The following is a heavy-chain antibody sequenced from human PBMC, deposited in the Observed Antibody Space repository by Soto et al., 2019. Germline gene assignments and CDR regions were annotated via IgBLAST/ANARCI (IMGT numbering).Heavy chain of an antibody. V-gene: IGHV5-10-1*01. CDR2: IDPSDSFA. CDR1: GYSFTNYW. J-gene: IGHJ6*02. D-gene: IGHD1-1*01. CDR3: ARHDGGGTTSYYYGMDV. Sequence: GESLKISCRGSGYSFTNYWITWVRQMPGKGLEWMGRIDPSDSFATYSPSFQGHVTISADTSTTTAYLQWSSLKASDTAIYFCARHDGGGTTSYYYGMDVWGQGTSVTVSS.